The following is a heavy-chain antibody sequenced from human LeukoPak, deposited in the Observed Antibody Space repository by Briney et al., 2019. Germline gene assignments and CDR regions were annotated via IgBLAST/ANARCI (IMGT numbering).Heavy chain of an antibody. V-gene: IGHV1-24*01. CDR1: RYTHTELS. CDR3: ATDLVVVNAFDI. Sequence: ASVNVSCKVSRYTHTELSIHSVRQAPGKGLEWMGGFDPEDGETIYAQKFQGSVIMTEDTSTATAYLELSSMRSEDTAVYYCATDLVVVNAFDIWGQGTMVTVS. D-gene: IGHD2-15*01. CDR2: FDPEDGET. J-gene: IGHJ3*02.